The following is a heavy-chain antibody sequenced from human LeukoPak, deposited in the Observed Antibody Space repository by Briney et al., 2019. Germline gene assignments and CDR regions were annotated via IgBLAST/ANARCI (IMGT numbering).Heavy chain of an antibody. V-gene: IGHV4-59*13. Sequence: SETLSLTCTVSGVSISTYYWSWIRRPPGKGLEWIAYIHASGPTNYNPSLKSRITISVDTSKNQFSLKLSSVTAADTAVYYCARSIAAFNYYYYYMDVWGKGTTVTVSS. CDR1: GVSISTYY. CDR2: IHASGPT. J-gene: IGHJ6*03. D-gene: IGHD6-6*01. CDR3: ARSIAAFNYYYYYMDV.